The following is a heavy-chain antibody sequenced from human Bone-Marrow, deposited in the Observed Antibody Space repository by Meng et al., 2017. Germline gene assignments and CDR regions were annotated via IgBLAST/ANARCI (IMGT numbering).Heavy chain of an antibody. Sequence: ASVKVFCKASGYTFTSYGISWVRQAPGQGLEWMGWISAYNGNTNYAQKLQGRVTMTTDTSTSTAYMELRSLRSDDTAVYYCARDHDSSGYFYYYYGMDVWGQGTTVTVSS. CDR3: ARDHDSSGYFYYYYGMDV. CDR1: GYTFTSYG. CDR2: ISAYNGNT. D-gene: IGHD3-22*01. J-gene: IGHJ6*02. V-gene: IGHV1-18*01.